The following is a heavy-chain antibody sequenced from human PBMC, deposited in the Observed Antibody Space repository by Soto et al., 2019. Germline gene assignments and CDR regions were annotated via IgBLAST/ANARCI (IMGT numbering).Heavy chain of an antibody. CDR2: IYPGDSDT. CDR3: ARCGAAAGEGSFDL. V-gene: IGHV5-51*01. J-gene: IGHJ3*01. Sequence: XESLKTSWKGSEDSFTSYLIGWVRQMPGKGLEWMGIIYPGDSDTRYSPSFQGQVTISADKSISTAYLQWSSLKASDTAMYYCARCGAAAGEGSFDLWGQGTMVTVSS. CDR1: EDSFTSYL. D-gene: IGHD6-13*01.